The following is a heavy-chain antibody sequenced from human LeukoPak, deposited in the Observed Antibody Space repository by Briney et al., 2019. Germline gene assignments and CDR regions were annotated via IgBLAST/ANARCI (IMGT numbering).Heavy chain of an antibody. CDR2: INTSRGGT. V-gene: IGHV1-2*02. CDR3: ARAVAVDTAMVN. D-gene: IGHD5-18*01. Sequence: ASVKVSCKASGYTFTGYYMHWVRQAPGQGLEWRGWINTSRGGTNYAQKFQGRVTMTRNRSISTASMELSRLRADDAVVYYCARAVAVDTAMVNWGQGTLVTVAS. CDR1: GYTFTGYY. J-gene: IGHJ4*02.